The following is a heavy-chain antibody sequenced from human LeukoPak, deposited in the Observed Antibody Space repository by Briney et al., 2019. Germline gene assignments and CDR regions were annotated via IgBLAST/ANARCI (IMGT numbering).Heavy chain of an antibody. J-gene: IGHJ6*02. D-gene: IGHD3-10*01. CDR2: IYHSGST. V-gene: IGHV4-4*02. CDR3: ARVTPTMVRGVIIRLWGMDV. Sequence: IPSETLSLTCAVSGASISSSNWWNWVRQPPGKGLEWIGEIYHSGSTNYNPSLKSRVTISVDTSKNQFSLKLSSVTAADTAVYYCARVTPTMVRGVIIRLWGMDVWGQGTTVTVSS. CDR1: GASISSSNW.